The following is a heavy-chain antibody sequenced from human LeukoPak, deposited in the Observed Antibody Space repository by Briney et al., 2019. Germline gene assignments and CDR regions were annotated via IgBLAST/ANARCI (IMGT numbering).Heavy chain of an antibody. Sequence: PSETLSLTCTVSGASINTYYWSWVRQPAGKGLEWIGRIFTSGSTNYNPSLKSRVTMSVDTSKNQFSLKLSSVTAADTAVYYCARDRDTGSSSNRYYFDYWGQGTLVTVSS. V-gene: IGHV4-4*07. D-gene: IGHD1-26*01. CDR1: GASINTYY. CDR2: IFTSGST. CDR3: ARDRDTGSSSNRYYFDY. J-gene: IGHJ4*02.